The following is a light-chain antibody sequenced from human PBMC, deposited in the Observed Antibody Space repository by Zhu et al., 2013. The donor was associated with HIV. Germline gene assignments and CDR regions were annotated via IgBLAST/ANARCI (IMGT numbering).Light chain of an antibody. Sequence: EIVLTQSPATLSLSPGDRATLSCRASRTIADYLAWYQQKPGQAPRLLIYGVSIRATGIPARFSGSGSGTDFTLTISSLQSEDFAVYYCQQYNNWLTFGGGTKVE. CDR3: QQYNNWLT. J-gene: IGKJ4*01. CDR2: GVS. V-gene: IGKV3D-15*01. CDR1: RTIADY.